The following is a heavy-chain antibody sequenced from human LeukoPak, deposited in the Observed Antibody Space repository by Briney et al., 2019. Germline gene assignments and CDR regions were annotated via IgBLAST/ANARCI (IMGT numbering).Heavy chain of an antibody. CDR1: GFAFSSYA. D-gene: IGHD1-14*01. J-gene: IGHJ4*02. Sequence: PGGSLRLSRAASGFAFSSYAMNWVRQAPGKGLEWVSAIRNSGSTAYYADSVKDRFTLSRDNSQNTLYLQMNSMRAEDTAVYYCAKAPDPHELGVIDYWGQGTLVTVSS. CDR3: AKAPDPHELGVIDY. V-gene: IGHV3-23*01. CDR2: IRNSGSTA.